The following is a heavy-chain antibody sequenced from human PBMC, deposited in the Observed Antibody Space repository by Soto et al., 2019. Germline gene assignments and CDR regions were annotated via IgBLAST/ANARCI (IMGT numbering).Heavy chain of an antibody. J-gene: IGHJ4*02. D-gene: IGHD3-22*01. CDR1: GGSISSGGYY. CDR3: ASTYSGYLDN. CDR2: IYHSGDT. Sequence: SETLSLTCTVSGGSISSGGYYWSWIRQPPGKGLEWIAYIYHSGDTHYNPSLRSRITISVDTSKNQFSLKLTSVTDADTAVYYCASTYSGYLDNWGQGTLVTVSS. V-gene: IGHV4-31*03.